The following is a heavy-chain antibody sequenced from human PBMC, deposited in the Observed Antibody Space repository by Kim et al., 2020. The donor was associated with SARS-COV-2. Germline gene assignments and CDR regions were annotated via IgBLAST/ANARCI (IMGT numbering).Heavy chain of an antibody. CDR3: ARRTYYYDSSGYYDAGSYWYFDL. J-gene: IGHJ2*01. Sequence: GASLKISCKGSGYSFTSYWIGWVRQMPGKGLEWMGIIYPGDSDTRYSPSFQGQVTISADKSISTAYLQWSSLQASDTAMYYCARRTYYYDSSGYYDAGSYWYFDLWGRGTLVTVSS. V-gene: IGHV5-51*01. CDR1: GYSFTSYW. D-gene: IGHD3-22*01. CDR2: IYPGDSDT.